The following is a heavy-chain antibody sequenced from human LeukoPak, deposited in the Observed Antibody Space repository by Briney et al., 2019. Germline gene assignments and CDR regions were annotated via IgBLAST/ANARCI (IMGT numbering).Heavy chain of an antibody. CDR1: GFTFSSYS. CDR2: ISSSSSYI. D-gene: IGHD1-26*01. CDR3: ARVGPPTRATQYDY. Sequence: GGSLRLSCAASGFTFSSYSMNWVRQAPGKGLEWVSSISSSSSYIYYADSVKGRFTISRDNAKNSLYLQMNSLRAEDTAVYYCARVGPPTRATQYDYWGQGTLVTVSS. J-gene: IGHJ4*02. V-gene: IGHV3-21*04.